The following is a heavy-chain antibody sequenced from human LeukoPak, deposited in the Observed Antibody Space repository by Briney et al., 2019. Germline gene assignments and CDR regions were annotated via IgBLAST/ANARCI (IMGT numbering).Heavy chain of an antibody. V-gene: IGHV4-39*01. Sequence: SETLSLTCTVSGGSISSSSYYWGWIRQPPGKGLEWIGSIYYSGSTYYNPSLKSRVTISVDTSKNQFSLKLRSVTAADTAVYYCARRRYYDGSGYLEWGQGTLLSVSS. CDR1: GGSISSSSYY. J-gene: IGHJ1*01. D-gene: IGHD3-22*01. CDR2: IYYSGST. CDR3: ARRRYYDGSGYLE.